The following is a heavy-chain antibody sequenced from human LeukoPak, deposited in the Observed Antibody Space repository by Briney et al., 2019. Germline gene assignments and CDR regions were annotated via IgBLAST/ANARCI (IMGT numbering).Heavy chain of an antibody. D-gene: IGHD3-9*01. J-gene: IGHJ3*02. CDR2: IYYSGST. CDR1: GGSISSYY. V-gene: IGHV4-59*12. Sequence: SETLSLTCTVSGGSISSYYWSWIRQPPGKGLEWIGYIYYSGSTNYNPSLKSRVTISVDTSKNQFSLKLSSVTAADKAVYYCASNDILTGYDAFDIWGQGTMVTVSS. CDR3: ASNDILTGYDAFDI.